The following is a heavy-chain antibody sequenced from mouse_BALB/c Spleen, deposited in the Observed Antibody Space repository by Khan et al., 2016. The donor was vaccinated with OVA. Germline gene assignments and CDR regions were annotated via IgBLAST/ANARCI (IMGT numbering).Heavy chain of an antibody. J-gene: IGHJ1*01. CDR2: INTYTGEP. V-gene: IGHV9-1*02. Sequence: LVESGPELKKPGETVKISCKASGYTFTNYGMNWVKQAPRNGLKWMGWINTYTGEPTYTGDFKGRFAFSLETSASTAYLQINNLKNEDMATYFCARGASYWYFDVWGAGTTVTVSS. CDR3: ARGASYWYFDV. CDR1: GYTFTNYG.